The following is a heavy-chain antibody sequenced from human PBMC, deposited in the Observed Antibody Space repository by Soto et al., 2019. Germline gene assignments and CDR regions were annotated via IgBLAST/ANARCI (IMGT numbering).Heavy chain of an antibody. Sequence: XETLSLSCTVSGDSISVSGDSNDNHYWSWVRHLPGKGLEWIGSIYYSGATNYNPSLKSRVTMSADTSKNKFSLNMSSVTDADTAIYYCARAMGDWGNYYYYSGLEVWGQGTTVTVS. D-gene: IGHD3-16*01. J-gene: IGHJ6*02. CDR3: ARAMGDWGNYYYYSGLEV. CDR2: IYYSGAT. CDR1: GDSISVSGDSNDNHY. V-gene: IGHV4-61*01.